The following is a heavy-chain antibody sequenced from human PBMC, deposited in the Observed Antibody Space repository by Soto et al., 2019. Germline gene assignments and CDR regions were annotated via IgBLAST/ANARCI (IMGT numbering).Heavy chain of an antibody. D-gene: IGHD3-16*02. J-gene: IGHJ3*01. CDR2: ISDTGGAT. CDR3: AKPVLVPTAIVGPFDL. Sequence: GGSLRLSCAASGFTFSSFAMSWVRQAPGKGLEWVSTISDTGGATYYADSVMGRFTISRDNFKNTVYLQMNSLRAEDTAVYYCAKPVLVPTAIVGPFDLWGKGPMVTVSS. V-gene: IGHV3-23*01. CDR1: GFTFSSFA.